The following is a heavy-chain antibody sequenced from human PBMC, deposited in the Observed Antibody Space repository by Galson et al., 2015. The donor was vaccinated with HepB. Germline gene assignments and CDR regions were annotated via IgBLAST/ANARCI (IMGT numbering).Heavy chain of an antibody. V-gene: IGHV1-18*04. CDR3: ATTSTYYYDHDAFDI. D-gene: IGHD3-22*01. CDR2: ISAYNGNT. Sequence: SVKVSCKASGYTFTSYGISWVRQAPGQGLEWMGWISAYNGNTNYAQKLQGRVTMTTDTSTSTAYMELRSLRSDDTAVYYCATTSTYYYDHDAFDIWGQGTMVTVSS. CDR1: GYTFTSYG. J-gene: IGHJ3*02.